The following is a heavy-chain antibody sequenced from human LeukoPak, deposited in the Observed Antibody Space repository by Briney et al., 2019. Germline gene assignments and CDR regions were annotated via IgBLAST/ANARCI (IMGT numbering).Heavy chain of an antibody. CDR3: ARDSGAAAGNNWFDP. CDR2: INHSGST. CDR1: GGSFSGYY. D-gene: IGHD6-13*01. V-gene: IGHV4-34*01. Sequence: SETLSLTCAVYGGSFSGYYWSWIRQPPGKGLEWIGEINHSGSTNYNPSLKSRVTISVDTSKNQFSLKLSSVTAADTAVYYCARDSGAAAGNNWFDPWGQGTLVTVSS. J-gene: IGHJ5*02.